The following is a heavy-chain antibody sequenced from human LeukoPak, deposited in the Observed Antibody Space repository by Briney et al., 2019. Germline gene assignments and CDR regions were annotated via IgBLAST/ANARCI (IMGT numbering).Heavy chain of an antibody. CDR1: GGSFSGYY. D-gene: IGHD2-2*01. CDR2: INHSGST. CDR3: ARALGYCSRTSCYGWDPPPRYGMDV. V-gene: IGHV4-34*01. J-gene: IGHJ6*02. Sequence: SETLSLTCAVYGGSFSGYYWSWIRQPPGKGLEWIGEINHSGSTNYNPSLKSRVTISVDTSKNQFSLKLSSVTAADTAVYYCARALGYCSRTSCYGWDPPPRYGMDVWGQGTTVTVSS.